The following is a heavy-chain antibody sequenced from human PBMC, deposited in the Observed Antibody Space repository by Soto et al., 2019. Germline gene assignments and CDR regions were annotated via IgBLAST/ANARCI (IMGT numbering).Heavy chain of an antibody. CDR2: IYHSGST. J-gene: IGHJ4*02. Sequence: PSETLSLTCTVSGGSISSGGYYWSWIRQHPGKGLEWIGEIYHSGSTNYNPSLKSRVTISVDTSKNQFSLKLSSVTAADTAVYYCARAQGSGFLVSWGQGTLVTVSS. D-gene: IGHD3-10*01. V-gene: IGHV4-30-4*08. CDR1: GGSISSGGYY. CDR3: ARAQGSGFLVS.